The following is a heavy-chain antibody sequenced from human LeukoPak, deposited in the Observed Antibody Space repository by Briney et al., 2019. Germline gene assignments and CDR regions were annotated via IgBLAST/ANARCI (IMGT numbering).Heavy chain of an antibody. CDR1: GGTFSSYA. J-gene: IGHJ6*03. V-gene: IGHV1-69*13. Sequence: ASVKVSCKASGGTFSSYAISWVRQAPGQGLEWMGGIIPIFGTANYAQKFQGRVTITADESTSTAYMELSSLRSEDTAVYYCARGNRVVPAAMWYYYYYMDVWGKGTTVTISS. D-gene: IGHD2-2*01. CDR2: IIPIFGTA. CDR3: ARGNRVVPAAMWYYYYYMDV.